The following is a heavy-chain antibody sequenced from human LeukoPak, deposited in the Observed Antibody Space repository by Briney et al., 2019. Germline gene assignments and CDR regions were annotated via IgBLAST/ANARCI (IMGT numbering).Heavy chain of an antibody. Sequence: GGSLRLSCAASGFTFSSYGMHWVRQAPGKGLEGVAFIRYDGSNKYYADSVKGRFTISRDNSKNTLYLQMNSLRAEDTAVYYCAKDTDYYGSGSPGAGYWGQGTLVTVSS. V-gene: IGHV3-30*02. CDR3: AKDTDYYGSGSPGAGY. J-gene: IGHJ4*02. CDR1: GFTFSSYG. D-gene: IGHD3-10*01. CDR2: IRYDGSNK.